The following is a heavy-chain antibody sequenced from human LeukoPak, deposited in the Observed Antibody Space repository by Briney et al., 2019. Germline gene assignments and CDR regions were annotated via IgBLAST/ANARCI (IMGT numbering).Heavy chain of an antibody. CDR2: IIPIFGTA. CDR3: ATPPHCGSTSCYKGKAFDI. V-gene: IGHV1-69*13. CDR1: GGTFSSYA. J-gene: IGHJ3*02. D-gene: IGHD2-2*02. Sequence: WASVKVSCKASGGTFSSYAISWVRQAPGQGLEWMGGIIPIFGTANYAQKFQGRVTITADESTSTAYMELSSLRSEDTAVYYCATPPHCGSTSCYKGKAFDIWGQGTMVTVSS.